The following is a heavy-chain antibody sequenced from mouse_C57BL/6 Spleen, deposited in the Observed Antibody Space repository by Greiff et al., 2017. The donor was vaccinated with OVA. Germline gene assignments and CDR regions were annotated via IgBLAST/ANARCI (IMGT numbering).Heavy chain of an antibody. CDR2: IYPGSGST. J-gene: IGHJ1*03. CDR3: ARPSDYSGGSYAYFAV. CDR1: GYTFTSYW. Sequence: VQLQQPGAELVKPGASVKMSCKASGYTFTSYWITWVKQRPGQGLEWIGDIYPGSGSTNYNEKFKSKATLTVDTSSSTAYMQLSSLTSEDSAVYYSARPSDYSGGSYAYFAVWGTGTTVTVSS. V-gene: IGHV1-55*01. D-gene: IGHD1-1*01.